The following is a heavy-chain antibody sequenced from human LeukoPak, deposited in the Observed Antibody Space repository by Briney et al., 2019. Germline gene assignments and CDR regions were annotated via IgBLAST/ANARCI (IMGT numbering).Heavy chain of an antibody. CDR1: GYTFTGYY. V-gene: IGHV1-2*02. J-gene: IGHJ6*02. CDR2: INPNSGGT. CDR3: ARGGTGSGNPDYYYYYGMDV. Sequence: ASVKVSCKASGYTFTGYYMHWVRQAPGQGLEWMGWINPNSGGTNYAQKFQGRVTMTRDTSISTAYMELSSLRSEDTAVYYCARGGTGSGNPDYYYYYGMDVWGQGTTVTVSS. D-gene: IGHD1-14*01.